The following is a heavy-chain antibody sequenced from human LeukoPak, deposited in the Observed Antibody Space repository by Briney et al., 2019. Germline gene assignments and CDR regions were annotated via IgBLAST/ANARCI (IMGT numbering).Heavy chain of an antibody. D-gene: IGHD3-22*01. J-gene: IGHJ4*02. CDR2: IYYSGST. CDR1: GGSISSYY. CDR3: ARSTPLYDSSGYYPDY. V-gene: IGHV4-59*01. Sequence: SETLSLTCTVSGGSISSYYWSWIRQPPGKGLEWLGYIYYSGSTNYNPSLKSRVTISVDTSKNQFSLKLSSVTAADTAVYYCARSTPLYDSSGYYPDYWGQGTLVTVSS.